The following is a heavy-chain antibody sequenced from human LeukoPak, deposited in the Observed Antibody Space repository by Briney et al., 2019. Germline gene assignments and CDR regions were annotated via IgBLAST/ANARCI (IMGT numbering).Heavy chain of an antibody. V-gene: IGHV3-13*01. Sequence: SGGSLRLSCAASGFTFIDYDMHWVRHVIGKGLEWVSAIGIRGDTHYSGSVKGRFTISREDAESSLYLQMNSLRAEDTAVYYCARGGIQVSGIDEFDYWGQGTLVTVSS. CDR3: ARGGIQVSGIDEFDY. CDR2: IGIRGDT. CDR1: GFTFIDYD. D-gene: IGHD6-19*01. J-gene: IGHJ4*02.